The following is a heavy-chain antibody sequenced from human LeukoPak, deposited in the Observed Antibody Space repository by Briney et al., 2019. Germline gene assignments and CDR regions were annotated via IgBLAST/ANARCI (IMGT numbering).Heavy chain of an antibody. Sequence: GGSLRLSCAASGFTFDDYGMSWVRQAPGKGLEWVSGINWNGGSTGYADSVKGRFTISRDNAKNSLYLQMNSLRAEDTALYYCARDPGYVQLEHTYDYWGQGTQFTVSS. D-gene: IGHD1-1*01. CDR1: GFTFDDYG. CDR2: INWNGGST. V-gene: IGHV3-20*04. J-gene: IGHJ4*02. CDR3: ARDPGYVQLEHTYDY.